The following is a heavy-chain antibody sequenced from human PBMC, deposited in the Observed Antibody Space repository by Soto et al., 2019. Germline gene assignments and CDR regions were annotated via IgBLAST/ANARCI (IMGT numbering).Heavy chain of an antibody. Sequence: QVQLVQSGAEVKKPGSSVKVSCKASGGTFSSYTISWVRQAPGQGLEWMGRIIPILGIANYAQKFQGRVAITAEKSTSTAYMELSSLRSEDTAVYYCARDFWGSVVSATQDAFDIWGQGTMVTVSS. J-gene: IGHJ3*02. CDR1: GGTFSSYT. V-gene: IGHV1-69*08. CDR3: ARDFWGSVVSATQDAFDI. CDR2: IIPILGIA. D-gene: IGHD2-15*01.